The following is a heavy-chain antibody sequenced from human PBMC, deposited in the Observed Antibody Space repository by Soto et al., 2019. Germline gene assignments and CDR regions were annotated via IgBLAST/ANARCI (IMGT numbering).Heavy chain of an antibody. V-gene: IGHV1-46*01. CDR3: ARDLPYCGGVCHDAFDI. CDR2: IRPSGGGT. D-gene: IGHD2-21*02. CDR1: GYTFTSYY. Sequence: QVQLVQSGAEVKKPGASVKVSCKASGYTFTSYYMHWVRQAPGQGLECLGIIRPSGGGTTYAQKFQVRVTMTRDTSTSTVYMELSSLITEDTAVYYCARDLPYCGGVCHDAFDIWGQGTMVTVSS. J-gene: IGHJ3*02.